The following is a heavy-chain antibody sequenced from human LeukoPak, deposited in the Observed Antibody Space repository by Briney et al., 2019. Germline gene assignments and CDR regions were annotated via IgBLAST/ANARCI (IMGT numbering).Heavy chain of an antibody. Sequence: SSETLSLTCAVYGGSFSGYYWSWIRQPPGKGLEWIGEINHSGSTNYNPSLKSRVTISVDTSKNQFSLKLRSVTAADTAVYYCARGSKTYYDILTGYRSYYYYMDVWGKGTTVTVSS. V-gene: IGHV4-34*01. CDR3: ARGSKTYYDILTGYRSYYYYMDV. J-gene: IGHJ6*03. CDR1: GGSFSGYY. D-gene: IGHD3-9*01. CDR2: INHSGST.